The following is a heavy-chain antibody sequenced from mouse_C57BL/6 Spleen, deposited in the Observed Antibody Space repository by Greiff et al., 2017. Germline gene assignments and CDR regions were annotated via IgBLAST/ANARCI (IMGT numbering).Heavy chain of an antibody. D-gene: IGHD1-1*01. V-gene: IGHV5-12*01. Sequence: EVHLVESGGGLVLPGGSLKLSCAASGFTFSDYYMYWVRQTPEKRLEWVAYISNGGGSTYYPDTVKGRFTISRDTAKDTLYLQMSRLKSEDTAMYYCARRFLNYYGSIYVDYYAMDYWGQGTSVTVSS. CDR3: ARRFLNYYGSIYVDYYAMDY. J-gene: IGHJ4*01. CDR1: GFTFSDYY. CDR2: ISNGGGST.